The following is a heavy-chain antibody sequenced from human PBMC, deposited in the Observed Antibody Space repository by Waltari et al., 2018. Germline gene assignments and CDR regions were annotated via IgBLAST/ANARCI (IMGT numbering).Heavy chain of an antibody. J-gene: IGHJ4*02. CDR2: INHSGSS. CDR3: ARGPYFPKQRGGRNYFDY. D-gene: IGHD6-25*01. CDR1: GGSFSGYY. Sequence: QVQLQQWGAGLLKPSETLSLTCAVYGGSFSGYYWSWIRQPPGKGLEWIGEINHSGSSNYNPSLKGRVTISVDTSKHQFSLKLSSVTAADTAVYYCARGPYFPKQRGGRNYFDYWGQGTLVTVSS. V-gene: IGHV4-34*01.